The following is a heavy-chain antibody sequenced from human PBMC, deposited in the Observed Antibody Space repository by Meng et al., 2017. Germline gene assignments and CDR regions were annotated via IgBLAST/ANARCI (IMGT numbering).Heavy chain of an antibody. CDR3: ARDGQWLIARGYYFDY. CDR1: GYTFTSYG. D-gene: IGHD6-19*01. CDR2: IIPIFGTA. Sequence: SVKVSCKASGYTFTSYGISWVRQAPGQGLEWMGGIIPIFGTANYAQKFQGRDTITADKSTSTAYMELSSLRSEDTAVYYCARDGQWLIARGYYFDYWGQGTLVTVSS. J-gene: IGHJ4*02. V-gene: IGHV1-69*06.